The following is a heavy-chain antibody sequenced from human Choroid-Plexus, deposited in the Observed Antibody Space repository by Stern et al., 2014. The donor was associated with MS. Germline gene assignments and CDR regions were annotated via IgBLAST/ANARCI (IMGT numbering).Heavy chain of an antibody. J-gene: IGHJ5*02. CDR3: AKDRQYLTYFFDH. D-gene: IGHD2/OR15-2a*01. CDR1: GFTLGSCA. Sequence: VQLVESGGGVVQPGRPLRLSCVASGFTLGSCAMHWVRQAPGKGLEWVAGVSYDGSNKYYADSVKGRLTISRDNSKNTLYMQMSSLRPEDTSLYYCAKDRQYLTYFFDHWGQGSLVTVSS. CDR2: VSYDGSNK. V-gene: IGHV3-30*18.